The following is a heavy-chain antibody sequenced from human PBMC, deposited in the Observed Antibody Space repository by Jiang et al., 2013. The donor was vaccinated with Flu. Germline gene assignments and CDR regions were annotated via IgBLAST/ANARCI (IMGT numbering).Heavy chain of an antibody. V-gene: IGHV6-1*01. CDR1: GDSVSSNSAA. D-gene: IGHD2-15*01. CDR3: ARESSGYCSGGSCYSGDAFDI. CDR2: TYYRSKWYN. J-gene: IGHJ3*02. Sequence: SGDSVSSNSAAWNWIRQSPSRGLEWLGRTYYRSKWYNDYAVSVKSRITINPDTSKNQFSLQLNSVTPEDTAVYYCARESSGYCSGGSCYSGDAFDIWGQGTMVTVSS.